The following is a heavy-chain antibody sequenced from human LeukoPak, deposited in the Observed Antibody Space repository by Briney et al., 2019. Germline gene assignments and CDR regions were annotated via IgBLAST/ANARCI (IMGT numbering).Heavy chain of an antibody. D-gene: IGHD2-2*01. Sequence: GGSLRLSCVASGFTFSNSEMNWVRQAPGKGLEWVSYITTGGGTTYYADSVKGRFTISRDNAKNSLYLQMSSLRAEDTATYYGPPVGRSPRPAYWAQGARVTVS. CDR1: GFTFSNSE. J-gene: IGHJ4*02. CDR3: PPVGRSPRPAY. CDR2: ITTGGGTT. V-gene: IGHV3-48*03.